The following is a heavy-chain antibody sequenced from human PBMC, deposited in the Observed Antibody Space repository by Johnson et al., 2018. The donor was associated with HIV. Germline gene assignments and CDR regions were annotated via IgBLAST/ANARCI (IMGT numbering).Heavy chain of an antibody. Sequence: VQLVESGGGVVQPGRSLRLSCAASGFTFSSYVMHWVRQAPGKGLEWVAVISYDGSNKYYADSVKGRFTMSRDNSKNTLYLQMNSLRAEDTAVYYCASQLGATGAFDIWGQGTMVTVSS. CDR1: GFTFSSYV. J-gene: IGHJ3*02. CDR3: ASQLGATGAFDI. CDR2: ISYDGSNK. V-gene: IGHV3-30-3*01. D-gene: IGHD1-26*01.